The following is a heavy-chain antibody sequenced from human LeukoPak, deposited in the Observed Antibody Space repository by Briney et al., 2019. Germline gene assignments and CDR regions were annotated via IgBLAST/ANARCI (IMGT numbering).Heavy chain of an antibody. D-gene: IGHD2-8*01. Sequence: SETLSLTCAVYGGSFSGYYWSWIRQPPGKGLEWIGEINHSGSTNNNPSLKSRVTISVDTSKNQFSLKLSSVTAADTAVYYCARSGIEDIVLMVYAHFDYWGQGTLVTVSS. J-gene: IGHJ4*02. V-gene: IGHV4-34*01. CDR2: INHSGST. CDR1: GGSFSGYY. CDR3: ARSGIEDIVLMVYAHFDY.